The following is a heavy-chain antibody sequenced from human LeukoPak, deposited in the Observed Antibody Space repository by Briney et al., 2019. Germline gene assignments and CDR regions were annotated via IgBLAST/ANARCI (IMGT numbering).Heavy chain of an antibody. CDR3: AKVVHYDFWSGNDY. CDR2: ISYDGSNK. Sequence: GRSLRLSCAASGFTFSSYGMHWVRQAPGKGLEWVAVISYDGSNKYYADSVKGRFTISRDNSKNTLYLQMNSLRAEDTVVYYCAKVVHYDFWSGNDYWGQGTLVTVSS. J-gene: IGHJ4*02. CDR1: GFTFSSYG. D-gene: IGHD3-3*01. V-gene: IGHV3-30*18.